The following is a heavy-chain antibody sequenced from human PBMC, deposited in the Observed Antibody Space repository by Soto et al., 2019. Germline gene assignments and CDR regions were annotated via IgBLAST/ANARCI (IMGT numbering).Heavy chain of an antibody. CDR1: GFTFSSYG. V-gene: IGHV3-33*01. J-gene: IGHJ6*02. CDR2: IWYDGSNK. CDR3: ASYDYGDYGMDV. D-gene: IGHD4-17*01. Sequence: PGGSLRLSCAASGFTFSSYGMHWVRQAPGKGLEWVAVIWYDGSNKYYADSVKGRFTISRDNSKNTQYLQMNSLRAEDTAVYYCASYDYGDYGMDVWGQGTTVTVSS.